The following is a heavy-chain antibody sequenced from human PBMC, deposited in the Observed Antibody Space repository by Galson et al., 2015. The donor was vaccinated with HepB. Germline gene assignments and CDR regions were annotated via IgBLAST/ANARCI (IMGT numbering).Heavy chain of an antibody. CDR1: GGTFSSYA. Sequence: SVKVSCKASGGTFSSYAISWVRQAPGQGLEWMGGIIPIFGTANYAQKFQGRVTITADESTSTAYMELSSLRSEDTAVYYCARVRKNDSQGGGAFDIWGQGTMVTVSS. CDR3: ARVRKNDSQGGGAFDI. D-gene: IGHD3-22*01. CDR2: IIPIFGTA. V-gene: IGHV1-69*13. J-gene: IGHJ3*02.